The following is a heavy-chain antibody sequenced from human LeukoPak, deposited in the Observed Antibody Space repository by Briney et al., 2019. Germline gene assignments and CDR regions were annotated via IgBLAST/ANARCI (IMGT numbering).Heavy chain of an antibody. CDR2: ISGSGGST. Sequence: PGGSLRLSCAASGFTFSSYAMSWVRHAPGKGLEWVSAISGSGGSTYYADSVKGRFTISRDNSKNTLYLQMNSLRAEDTAVYYCARPESITMVRGVRYAFDIWGQGTMVTVSS. J-gene: IGHJ3*02. V-gene: IGHV3-23*01. CDR1: GFTFSSYA. CDR3: ARPESITMVRGVRYAFDI. D-gene: IGHD3-10*01.